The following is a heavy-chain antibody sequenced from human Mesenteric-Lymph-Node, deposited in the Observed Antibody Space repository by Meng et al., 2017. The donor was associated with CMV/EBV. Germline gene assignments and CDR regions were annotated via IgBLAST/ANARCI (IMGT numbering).Heavy chain of an antibody. D-gene: IGHD2-2*01. J-gene: IGHJ1*01. Sequence: GESLKISCAASGFTFSSYAMHWVRQAPGKGLEWVAVISYDGSTEYYADSVRGRFTISRDNSKNTLYLQMNSLRAEDTAVYYCARGGYCTGTSCSGLYFYHWGQGTLVTVSS. V-gene: IGHV3-30-3*01. CDR1: GFTFSSYA. CDR2: ISYDGSTE. CDR3: ARGGYCTGTSCSGLYFYH.